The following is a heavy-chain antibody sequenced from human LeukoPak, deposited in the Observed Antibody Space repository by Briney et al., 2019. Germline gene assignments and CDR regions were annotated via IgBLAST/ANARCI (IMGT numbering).Heavy chain of an antibody. D-gene: IGHD5-24*01. J-gene: IGHJ2*01. Sequence: SETLSLTCTVSGGSITNYYWNWIRQPPGKDLEWIGCVSYSGRTHYSSALKSRVTISVDTSKNQFSLNLRSVTAADTAVYYCAKPGRQDAYNGHYWYFDLWGRGTLVTVSS. CDR2: VSYSGRT. V-gene: IGHV4-59*01. CDR3: AKPGRQDAYNGHYWYFDL. CDR1: GGSITNYY.